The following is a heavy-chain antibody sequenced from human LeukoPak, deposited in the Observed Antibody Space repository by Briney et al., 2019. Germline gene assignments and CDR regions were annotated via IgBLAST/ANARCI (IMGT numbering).Heavy chain of an antibody. J-gene: IGHJ4*02. CDR3: ARDKGPDYYDSSGYYYFDY. CDR1: GGSISSYY. CDR2: IYYSGST. Sequence: SETLSLTCSVSGGSISSYYWSWIRQHPGKGLEWIGYIYYSGSTYYNPSLKSRVTISVDTSKNQFSLKLSSVTAADTAVYYCARDKGPDYYDSSGYYYFDYWGQGTLVTVSS. V-gene: IGHV4-59*06. D-gene: IGHD3-22*01.